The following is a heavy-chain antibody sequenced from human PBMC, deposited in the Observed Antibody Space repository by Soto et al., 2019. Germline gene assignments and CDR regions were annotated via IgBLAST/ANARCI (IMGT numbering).Heavy chain of an antibody. Sequence: GGSLRLSCAASGFTFSSYELHWVRPAPGKGLEWVSYISSSGSTIYYADSVKGRFTISRDNAKNSLYLPMNSLSAEDTAVHYCARVGDSSGFGWFDPWGQGTLVTVSS. J-gene: IGHJ5*02. CDR1: GFTFSSYE. D-gene: IGHD6-19*01. V-gene: IGHV3-48*03. CDR2: ISSSGSTI. CDR3: ARVGDSSGFGWFDP.